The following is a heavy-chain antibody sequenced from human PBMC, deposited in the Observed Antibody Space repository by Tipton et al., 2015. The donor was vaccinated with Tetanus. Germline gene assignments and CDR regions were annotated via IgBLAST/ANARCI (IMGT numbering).Heavy chain of an antibody. V-gene: IGHV1-24*01. Sequence: QLVQSGAEVKKPGASVKVSCKVSGYNLTELSMHWVRQAPGKGLEWLGGFDPEDGETIYVQKFQGSVIMTEDTSTDTAYMELSSLRSEDTAVYYCATVPSTWIQLWPSNWGQGTLVTVSS. D-gene: IGHD5-18*01. CDR2: FDPEDGET. CDR1: GYNLTELS. J-gene: IGHJ4*02. CDR3: ATVPSTWIQLWPSN.